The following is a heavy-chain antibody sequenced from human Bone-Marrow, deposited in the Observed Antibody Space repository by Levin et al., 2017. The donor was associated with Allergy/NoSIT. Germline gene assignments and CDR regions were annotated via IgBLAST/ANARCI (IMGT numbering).Heavy chain of an antibody. D-gene: IGHD3-22*01. CDR1: GFTFSNAW. V-gene: IGHV3-15*01. Sequence: GGSLRLSCAASGFTFSNAWMSWVRQAPGKGLEWVGRIKSKTDGGTTDYAAPVKGRFTISRDDSKNTLYLQMNSLKTEDTAVYYCTTSDVYYYDSSGYYRMDVWGQGTTVTVSS. CDR3: TTSDVYYYDSSGYYRMDV. CDR2: IKSKTDGGTT. J-gene: IGHJ6*02.